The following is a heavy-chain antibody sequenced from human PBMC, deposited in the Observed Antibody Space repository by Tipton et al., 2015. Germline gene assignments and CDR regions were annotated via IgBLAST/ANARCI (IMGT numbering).Heavy chain of an antibody. CDR1: GLTFSSYG. Sequence: RSLRLSCAASGLTFSSYGMHWVRQAPGKGLEWVAVIWFDGSNKYYADSVQGRFTISRDNSKNTLYLQMNSLRAEDTAVYYCAREGAAPHGGGYHYYWLDVWGQGTPVTVSS. CDR3: AREGAAPHGGGYHYYWLDV. V-gene: IGHV3-33*01. J-gene: IGHJ6*02. D-gene: IGHD3-16*01. CDR2: IWFDGSNK.